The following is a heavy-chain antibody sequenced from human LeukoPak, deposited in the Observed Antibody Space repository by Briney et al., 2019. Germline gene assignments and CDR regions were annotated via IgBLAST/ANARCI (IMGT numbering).Heavy chain of an antibody. D-gene: IGHD5-12*01. Sequence: PGGSLRLSCAASGFTFNSYEMNWVRQAPGKGLEWVSVIYSGGSTYYADSVRGRFTISRDNSRNTLYLQMNSLRAEDTAVYYCARGRGASDFWGQGTLVTVSS. V-gene: IGHV3-53*01. CDR1: GFTFNSYE. CDR3: ARGRGASDF. J-gene: IGHJ4*02. CDR2: IYSGGST.